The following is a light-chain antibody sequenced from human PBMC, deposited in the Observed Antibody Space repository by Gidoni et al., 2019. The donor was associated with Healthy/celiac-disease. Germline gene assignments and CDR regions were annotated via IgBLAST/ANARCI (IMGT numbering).Light chain of an antibody. CDR2: DAS. J-gene: IGKJ1*01. CDR1: QSVSSY. V-gene: IGKV3-11*01. CDR3: QQRSNWPGP. Sequence: EIVLTQSPATLSLSPGERATLSCRASQSVSSYLAWYQQKPGQAPRLLIYDASNRATGIPARFSGSGSGTDFTLTISSLEPEDFAVYYCQQRSNWPGPFXXXTKVEIK.